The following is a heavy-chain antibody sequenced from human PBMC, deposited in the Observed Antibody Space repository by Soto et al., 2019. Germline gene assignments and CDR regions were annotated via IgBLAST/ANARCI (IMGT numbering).Heavy chain of an antibody. CDR2: INHSGST. CDR1: GGSFSGYY. V-gene: IGHV4-34*01. Sequence: SETLSLTCAVYGGSFSGYYWSWIRQPPGKGLEWIGEINHSGSTNYNPSLKSRVTISIDTSKNQFSLKLSSVTAADTAVYYCAGLEKGGSSPRDYYYYYGMDVWGQGTTVTVSS. CDR3: AGLEKGGSSPRDYYYYYGMDV. D-gene: IGHD6-6*01. J-gene: IGHJ6*02.